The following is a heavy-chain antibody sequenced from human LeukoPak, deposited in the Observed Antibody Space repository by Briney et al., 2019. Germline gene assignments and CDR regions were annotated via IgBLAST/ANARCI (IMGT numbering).Heavy chain of an antibody. CDR2: IYYSGST. J-gene: IGHJ4*02. V-gene: IGHV4-59*01. CDR3: ARVMGQWWLRDPNPQFDY. Sequence: SETLSLTCTVSGGSISSYYWSWIRQPPGKGLEWIGYIYYSGSTNYSPSLKSRVTISVDTSKNQFSLKLSSVTAADTAVYYCARVMGQWWLRDPNPQFDYWGQGTLVTVSS. D-gene: IGHD5-12*01. CDR1: GGSISSYY.